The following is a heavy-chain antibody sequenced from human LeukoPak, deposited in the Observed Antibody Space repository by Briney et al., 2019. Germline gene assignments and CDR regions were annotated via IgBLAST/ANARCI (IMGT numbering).Heavy chain of an antibody. D-gene: IGHD5-12*01. Sequence: SETLSLTCTVSGYSISTSSYYWGWIRQPPGKGLEWIGSIYYTGSAYYRPSLKIRVTMSVDTSKNQFSLKLNSVTAADTAVYYCARDRTGYDPFDYWGQGTLVTVSS. V-gene: IGHV4-39*07. CDR1: GYSISTSSYY. CDR2: IYYTGSA. J-gene: IGHJ4*02. CDR3: ARDRTGYDPFDY.